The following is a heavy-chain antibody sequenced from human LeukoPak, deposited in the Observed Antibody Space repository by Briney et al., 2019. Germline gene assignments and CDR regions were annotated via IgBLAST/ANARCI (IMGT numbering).Heavy chain of an antibody. V-gene: IGHV4-39*01. CDR1: GGSIITNDYW. CDR2: IDHAGTT. J-gene: IGHJ6*03. D-gene: IGHD3-10*01. CDR3: ARAFSGSGSYYSEMLYYYYYMDV. Sequence: SETLSLTCVVSGGSIITNDYWWGWIRQPPGKGLEWIGTIDHAGTTFYNVSLKSRVTISVDTPNNQFSLRLNSVGAADTAVYYCARAFSGSGSYYSEMLYYYYYMDVWGKGTTVTVSS.